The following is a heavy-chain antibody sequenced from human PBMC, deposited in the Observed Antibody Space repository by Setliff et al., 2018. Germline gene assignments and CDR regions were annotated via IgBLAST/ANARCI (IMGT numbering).Heavy chain of an antibody. CDR1: GGSITSGSFY. D-gene: IGHD5-18*01. CDR3: VRDRTAYSYGLDV. V-gene: IGHV4-61*01. J-gene: IGHJ6*02. Sequence: PSETLSLTCTVSGGSITSGSFYWSWTRQPPGKGLEWIGYIYHNGNTNFNPSLKTRVTMSVDTSKNQFALNLRSVTAADAAVYYCVRDRTAYSYGLDVWGQGTTVTVSS. CDR2: IYHNGNT.